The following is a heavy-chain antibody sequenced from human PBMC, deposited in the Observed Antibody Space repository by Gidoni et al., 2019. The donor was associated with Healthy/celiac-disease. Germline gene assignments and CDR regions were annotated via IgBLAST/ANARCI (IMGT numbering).Heavy chain of an antibody. Sequence: QVQLVQSGAEVKKPGASVKVSCKASGYTFTSYGISWVRQAPGQGLEWMGWISAYNGNTNYAQKLQGRVTMTTDTSTSTAYMELRSLRSDDTAVYYCARETILTGPYYYYGMDVWGQGTTVTVSS. CDR2: ISAYNGNT. V-gene: IGHV1-18*01. J-gene: IGHJ6*02. CDR1: GYTFTSYG. D-gene: IGHD3-9*01. CDR3: ARETILTGPYYYYGMDV.